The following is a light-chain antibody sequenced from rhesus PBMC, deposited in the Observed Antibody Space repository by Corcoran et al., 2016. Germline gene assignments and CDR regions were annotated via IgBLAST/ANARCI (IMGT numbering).Light chain of an antibody. J-gene: IGKJ1*01. CDR3: MQALEFPWT. Sequence: DIVMTQTPLSLPVTPGEPDSISCRSSQGLLDSENGNTYLNWYLQQQGQCHTLLIYEVSNRASGVPESVKGRGPNTDVTLKISRVEAEDVGVNYCMQALEFPWTFGQGTKVEIK. CDR1: QGLLDSENGNTY. CDR2: EVS. V-gene: IGKV2-104*02.